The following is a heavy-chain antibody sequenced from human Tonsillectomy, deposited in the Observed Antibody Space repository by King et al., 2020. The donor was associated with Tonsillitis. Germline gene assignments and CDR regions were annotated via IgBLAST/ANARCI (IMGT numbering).Heavy chain of an antibody. J-gene: IGHJ4*02. CDR1: GFTFGDYA. Sequence: VQLVESGGGLVQPGRSLRLSCTASGFTFGDYAMSWFRQAPGKGLEWVGFIRSKAYGGTTEYAASVKGRFTISRDDSKSIAYLQMNSLKTEDTAVYYCTSGGYSGYDPLDYWGQGTLVTVPS. CDR3: TSGGYSGYDPLDY. V-gene: IGHV3-49*03. D-gene: IGHD5-12*01. CDR2: IRSKAYGGTT.